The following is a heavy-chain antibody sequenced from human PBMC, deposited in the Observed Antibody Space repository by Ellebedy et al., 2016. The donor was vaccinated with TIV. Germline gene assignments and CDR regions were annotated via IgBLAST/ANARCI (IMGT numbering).Heavy chain of an antibody. D-gene: IGHD5-12*01. CDR2: ISYDGSNK. CDR3: ARTSGVPDLVATIFPFDY. Sequence: GESLKISCAASGFTFSSYAMHWVRQAPGKGLEWVAVISYDGSNKYYADSVKGRFTISRDNSKNTLYLQMNSLRAEDTAVYYCARTSGVPDLVATIFPFDYWGQGTLVTVSS. J-gene: IGHJ4*02. V-gene: IGHV3-30-3*01. CDR1: GFTFSSYA.